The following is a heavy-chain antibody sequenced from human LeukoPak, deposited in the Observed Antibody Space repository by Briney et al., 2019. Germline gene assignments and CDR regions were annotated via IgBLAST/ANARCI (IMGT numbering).Heavy chain of an antibody. J-gene: IGHJ4*02. D-gene: IGHD2-15*01. CDR3: ARGPVCSGGSCYGYFDY. CDR2: INHSGST. Sequence: SETLSLTCAVYGGSFSGYYWSWIRQPPGKGLEWIGEINHSGSTNYNPSLKSRVTISVDTSKNQFSLKLSSVTAADTAVYYCARGPVCSGGSCYGYFDYWGQGTLVTVSS. CDR1: GGSFSGYY. V-gene: IGHV4-34*01.